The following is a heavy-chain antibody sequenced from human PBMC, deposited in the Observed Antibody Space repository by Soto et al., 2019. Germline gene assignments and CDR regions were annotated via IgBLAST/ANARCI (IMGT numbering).Heavy chain of an antibody. V-gene: IGHV4-4*02. D-gene: IGHD3-3*01. CDR1: GGSISNSNW. CDR2: IYHSGST. J-gene: IGHJ6*02. Sequence: ASETLSLTCAVSGGSISNSNWWSWVRQPPGKGLEWIGEIYHSGSTDYNPSLKSRVTMSVDKSKNQFSLNLSSVTAADTVVYYCARVFGYGGMDVCGQGTRVSVS. CDR3: ARVFGYGGMDV.